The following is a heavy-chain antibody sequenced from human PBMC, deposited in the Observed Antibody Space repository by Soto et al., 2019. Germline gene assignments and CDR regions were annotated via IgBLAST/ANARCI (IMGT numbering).Heavy chain of an antibody. CDR3: ARDTITVAGTSYYYGLDV. J-gene: IGHJ6*02. Sequence: SVEVTSQASGYTFTSLGISWVRQAPGQGLEWMGWIDAYNGNTNYAQKLQDRVTMTSDTSTSTAYMELRSLISDDTAVYYCARDTITVAGTSYYYGLDVWGQGTTVTVSS. D-gene: IGHD6-19*01. CDR2: IDAYNGNT. V-gene: IGHV1-18*01. CDR1: GYTFTSLG.